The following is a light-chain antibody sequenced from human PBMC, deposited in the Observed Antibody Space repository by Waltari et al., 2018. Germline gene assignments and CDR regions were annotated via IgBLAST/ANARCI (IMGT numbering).Light chain of an antibody. Sequence: QSVLTQPPSASGTPGQRVIISGSGISSNIGSNYVYWYQQVPGTAPKLLIYKNNPRPSGVPDRFSGSKSGTSASLAISGLRSEDEADYYCAAWDDSLSGHVVFGGGTKLTAL. CDR1: SSNIGSNY. J-gene: IGLJ2*01. V-gene: IGLV1-47*01. CDR2: KNN. CDR3: AAWDDSLSGHVV.